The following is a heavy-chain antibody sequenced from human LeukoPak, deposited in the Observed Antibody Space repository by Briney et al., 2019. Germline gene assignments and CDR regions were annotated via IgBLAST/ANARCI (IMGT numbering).Heavy chain of an antibody. CDR1: GFTFSSHW. CDR2: ISQDGSEI. Sequence: GGSLRLSCAASGFTFSSHWVAWLRQAPGKGLEYVAYISQDGSEIYHVDSVKGRFTVSRDNAKNSLYLQMNSLRAEDTAVYFCAKWRTTNWSEFDYWGQGTLVTVSS. J-gene: IGHJ4*02. V-gene: IGHV3-7*05. CDR3: AKWRTTNWSEFDY. D-gene: IGHD1-1*01.